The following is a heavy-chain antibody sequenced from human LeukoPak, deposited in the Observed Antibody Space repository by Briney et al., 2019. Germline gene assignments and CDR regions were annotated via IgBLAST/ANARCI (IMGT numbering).Heavy chain of an antibody. D-gene: IGHD2-2*01. V-gene: IGHV3-23*01. CDR1: GFTFSSYA. CDR3: AKVGGGYCSSTSCLIDY. Sequence: GGSLRLSCAASGFTFSSYAMSWVRQAPGKGLEWVSAISGSGGSTYYADSVKGRFTISRDNSKNTLYLQMNSLGAEDTAVYYCAKVGGGYCSSTSCLIDYWGQGTLVTVSS. J-gene: IGHJ4*02. CDR2: ISGSGGST.